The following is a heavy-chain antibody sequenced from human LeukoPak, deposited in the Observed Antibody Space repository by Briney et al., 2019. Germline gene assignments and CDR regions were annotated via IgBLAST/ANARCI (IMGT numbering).Heavy chain of an antibody. D-gene: IGHD6-19*01. CDR1: GGSFSGYY. J-gene: IGHJ4*02. Sequence: SETLSLTCAVYGGSFSGYYWSWIRQPPGKGLEWIGEINHSGSTNYNPSLKSRVTISVDTSKNQFSLKLSSVTAADTAVYYCVRGGFSGWALYYFNYWGQGTLVTVSS. CDR3: VRGGFSGWALYYFNY. V-gene: IGHV4-34*01. CDR2: INHSGST.